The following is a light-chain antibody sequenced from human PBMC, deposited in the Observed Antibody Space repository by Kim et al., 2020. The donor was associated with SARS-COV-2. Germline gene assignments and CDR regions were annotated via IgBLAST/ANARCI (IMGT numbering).Light chain of an antibody. J-gene: IGLJ3*02. CDR1: SSNIGAGYD. CDR3: QSYDSSFSGWV. V-gene: IGLV1-40*01. Sequence: RVIISCTGSSSNIGAGYDVHWYQQLPGAAPKLLIYGNSNRPSGVPDRFSGSKSGTSASLAITGLQAEDEADYYCQSYDSSFSGWVFGGGTQLTVL. CDR2: GNS.